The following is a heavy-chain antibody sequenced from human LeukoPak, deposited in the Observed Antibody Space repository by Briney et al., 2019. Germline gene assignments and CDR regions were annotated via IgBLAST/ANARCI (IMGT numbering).Heavy chain of an antibody. J-gene: IGHJ4*02. V-gene: IGHV3-7*05. CDR3: TREYLTVSYFDY. CDR1: GFTFSSYA. CDR2: IKQDGSEQ. D-gene: IGHD4-11*01. Sequence: GGSLRLSCAASGFTFSSYALHWVRQAPGKGLEWVANIKQDGSEQYYVDSVKGRFTISRDNAKNSLFLQMNSLRGEDTAVYYCTREYLTVSYFDYWGQGTLVTVSS.